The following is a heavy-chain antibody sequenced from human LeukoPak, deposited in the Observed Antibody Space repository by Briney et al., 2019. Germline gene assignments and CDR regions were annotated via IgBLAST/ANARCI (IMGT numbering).Heavy chain of an antibody. CDR3: AREGGDPRWLDP. J-gene: IGHJ5*02. CDR1: GGSISNY. CDR2: INTSGST. V-gene: IGHV4-4*07. Sequence: PSGTLSLTCTVSGGSISNYWTWIRQSAGKGLEWIGRINTSGSTNYNPSLRSRVTMSVNTSKNQFSLSLTSVTAADTAVYSCAREGGDPRWLDPWGQGTLVTVSS. D-gene: IGHD6-25*01.